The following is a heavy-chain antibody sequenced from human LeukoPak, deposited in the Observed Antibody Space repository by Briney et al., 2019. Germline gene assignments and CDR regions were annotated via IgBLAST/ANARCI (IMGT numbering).Heavy chain of an antibody. V-gene: IGHV3-48*02. CDR3: AREVVLSTSAWFEY. Sequence: GGSLRLSCVASGFTFSSYSMNWVRQAPGKGLEWVSFISSSSSTTYYAESVKGRFTISRDNAKNSLYLQMNSLRDADTAVYYCAREVVLSTSAWFEYWGQGTLVTVSS. CDR1: GFTFSSYS. D-gene: IGHD3-22*01. CDR2: ISSSSSTT. J-gene: IGHJ4*02.